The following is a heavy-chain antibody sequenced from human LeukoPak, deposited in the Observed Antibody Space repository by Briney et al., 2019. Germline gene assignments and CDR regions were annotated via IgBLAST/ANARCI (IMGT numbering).Heavy chain of an antibody. CDR2: IWYDERIQ. CDR1: GFTFSSYG. D-gene: IGHD4-11*01. J-gene: IGHJ4*02. V-gene: IGHV3-33*01. CDR3: ARVADYSNSAHADY. Sequence: QSGGSLRLSCAASGFTFSSYGMHWVRQAPGMGLEWVAGIWYDERIQNYADSVKGRFTISRDNSKNTLYLQMISLRAEDTAVYYCARVADYSNSAHADYWGQGTLVPVSS.